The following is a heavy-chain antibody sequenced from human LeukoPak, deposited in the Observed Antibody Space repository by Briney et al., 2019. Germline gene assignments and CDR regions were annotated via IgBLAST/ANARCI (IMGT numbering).Heavy chain of an antibody. CDR3: ARLSYYYDSSGYYPHDAFDI. Sequence: SETLSLTCAVYGGSFSGYYWSWIRQPPGKGLEWIGSIYHSGSTYYNPSLKSRVTISVDTSKNQFSLKLSSVTAADTAVYYCARLSYYYDSSGYYPHDAFDIWGQGTTVTVSS. J-gene: IGHJ3*02. D-gene: IGHD3-22*01. V-gene: IGHV4-34*01. CDR1: GGSFSGYY. CDR2: IYHSGST.